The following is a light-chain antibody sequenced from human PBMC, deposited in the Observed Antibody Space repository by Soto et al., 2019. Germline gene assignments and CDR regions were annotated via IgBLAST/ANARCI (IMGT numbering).Light chain of an antibody. CDR2: DVS. CDR3: SSYTSTSIV. J-gene: IGLJ1*01. Sequence: QSVLTQPASVSGSPGQSITISCTGTSSDVGGYNYVSWYQRHLGKAPKLMIYDVSNRPSGVSNRFSGSKSGNTASLTISGLQAEDEADYHCSSYTSTSIVFGTGTKLTVL. CDR1: SSDVGGYNY. V-gene: IGLV2-14*01.